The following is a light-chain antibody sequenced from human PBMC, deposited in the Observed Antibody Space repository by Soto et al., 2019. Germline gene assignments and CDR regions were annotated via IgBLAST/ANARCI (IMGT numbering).Light chain of an antibody. Sequence: IVMTQSPATLSVSPGERFTLSCRASQSVSSNLAWYQQKPGQAPRLLIDASSTRATGVPPRFSGSGSVTEFTLTNSSLQSEDCAVYYCQQHNVWPATFGQGTKVDIK. CDR1: QSVSSN. CDR2: ASS. J-gene: IGKJ1*01. V-gene: IGKV3-15*01. CDR3: QQHNVWPAT.